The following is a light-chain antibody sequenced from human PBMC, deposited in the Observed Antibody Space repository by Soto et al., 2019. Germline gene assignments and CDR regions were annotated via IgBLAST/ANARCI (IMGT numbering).Light chain of an antibody. Sequence: EIVLTQSPGTLSLSPGERATLFCRASQSIATSQLAWYQQKPGQAPRLLIGASTRATGIPDRFSDSGSGTDFTLTISRLEPEDFAVYACQQVAASPRTFGQGTTVEIK. J-gene: IGKJ1*01. CDR2: GAS. CDR1: QSIATSQ. V-gene: IGKV3-20*01. CDR3: QQVAASPRT.